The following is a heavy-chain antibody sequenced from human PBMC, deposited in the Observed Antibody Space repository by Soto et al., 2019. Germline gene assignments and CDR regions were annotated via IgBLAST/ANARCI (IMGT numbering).Heavy chain of an antibody. CDR3: TTGIYYDILTGYHNVAY. J-gene: IGHJ4*02. D-gene: IGHD3-9*01. CDR1: GFNLSHPW. V-gene: IGHV3-15*01. Sequence: GALRLSCVASGFNLSHPWMTWVRQSAGKGLEWVGRIKSKTDGGTADYAAPVKGRATISRDDSKNTVYLQMNSLKTEDTAVYYCTTGIYYDILTGYHNVAYWGQGALVTVSS. CDR2: IKSKTDGGTA.